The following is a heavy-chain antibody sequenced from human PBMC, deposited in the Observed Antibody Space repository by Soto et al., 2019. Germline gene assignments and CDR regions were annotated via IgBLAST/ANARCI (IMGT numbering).Heavy chain of an antibody. J-gene: IGHJ4*02. D-gene: IGHD4-17*01. Sequence: SCAASGFTFTSYWMHWVRQAPGEGLVWVSRINEHGSITSYADSVKGRFTISRDNARNTVYLQMNSLRAGDTAVYFCARDFTTAGTPGDDFXYWGQGALVXVSS. CDR3: ARDFTTAGTPGDDFXY. V-gene: IGHV3-74*01. CDR1: GFTFTSYW. CDR2: INEHGSIT.